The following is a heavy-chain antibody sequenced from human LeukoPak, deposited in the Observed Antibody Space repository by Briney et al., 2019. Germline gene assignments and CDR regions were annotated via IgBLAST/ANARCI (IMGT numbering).Heavy chain of an antibody. CDR2: INPNSGGT. CDR1: GYTFTGYY. V-gene: IGHV1-2*02. D-gene: IGHD5-18*01. Sequence: ASVKVSCKASGYTFTGYYMHWVRQAPGQGLEWMGWINPNSGGTNYAQKFQGRVTMARDTSISTAYMELTSLRSDDTAIYYCARGYAEYFQDWGQGTLVTVSS. J-gene: IGHJ1*01. CDR3: ARGYAEYFQD.